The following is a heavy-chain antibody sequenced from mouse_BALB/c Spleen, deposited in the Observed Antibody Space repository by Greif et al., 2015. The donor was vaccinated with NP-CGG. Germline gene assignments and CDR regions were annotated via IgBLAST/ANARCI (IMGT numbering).Heavy chain of an antibody. Sequence: VQLVESGPGLVAPSQSLSITCTVSGFSLTSYGVHWVRQPPGKGLEWLGVIWAGGSTNYNSALMSRLSISKDNSKSXVFLKMNSLQTDDTAMYYCARYYYGSLFAYWGQGTLVTVSA. CDR2: IWAGGST. V-gene: IGHV2-9*02. J-gene: IGHJ3*01. D-gene: IGHD1-1*01. CDR1: GFSLTSYG. CDR3: ARYYYGSLFAY.